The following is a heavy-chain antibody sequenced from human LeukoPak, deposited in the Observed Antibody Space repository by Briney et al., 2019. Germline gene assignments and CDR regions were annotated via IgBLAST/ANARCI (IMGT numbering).Heavy chain of an antibody. D-gene: IGHD3-10*01. V-gene: IGHV4-4*07. CDR1: GGSISSYY. Sequence: PSETLSLTCTVSGGSISSYYWSWIRQPAGKGLEWIGRIYTSGSTNYNPSLKSRVTMSVDTSKNQFSLKLSSVTAADTAVYYCAREGFYYGSGEINWFDPWGQGTLVTVSS. CDR2: IYTSGST. J-gene: IGHJ5*02. CDR3: AREGFYYGSGEINWFDP.